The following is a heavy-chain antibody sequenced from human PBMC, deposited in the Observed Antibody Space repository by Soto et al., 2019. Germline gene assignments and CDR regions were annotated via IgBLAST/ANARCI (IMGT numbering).Heavy chain of an antibody. CDR1: GFTISSYS. CDR2: ISGSGGST. D-gene: IGHD2-15*01. CDR3: AKGYCSGGRCNSTVCFDF. V-gene: IGHV3-23*01. J-gene: IGHJ3*01. Sequence: VGSLTLSRPVSGFTISSYSTSCERQAPGKGLEWVSAISGSGGSTYYADSVKGRFTISRDNSKNTLYLQMNSLRAEDTAVYYCAKGYCSGGRCNSTVCFDFRGQGTRVTLS.